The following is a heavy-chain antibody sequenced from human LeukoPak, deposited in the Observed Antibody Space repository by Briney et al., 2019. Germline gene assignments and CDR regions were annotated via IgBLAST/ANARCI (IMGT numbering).Heavy chain of an antibody. CDR1: GYSFTSYW. D-gene: IGHD6-6*01. CDR3: ARQSGSIAARSVYYYYMDV. V-gene: IGHV5-51*01. J-gene: IGHJ6*03. CDR2: IYPGDSDT. Sequence: GESLKISCKGSGYSFTSYWIGWVRQMPGKGLGWMGIIYPGDSDTRYSPSFQGQVTISADKSISTAYLQWSSLKASDTAMYYCARQSGSIAARSVYYYYMDVWGKGTTVTVSS.